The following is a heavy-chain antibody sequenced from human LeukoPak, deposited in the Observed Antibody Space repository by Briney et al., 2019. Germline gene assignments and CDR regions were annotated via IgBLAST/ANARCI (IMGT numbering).Heavy chain of an antibody. CDR3: ARDMSRRRATISGNFDY. CDR2: ISGSGRSGT. D-gene: IGHD5-12*01. Sequence: GGSLRLSCVASGFTFSTYAMTWVRQAPGKGLEWVSVISGSGRSGTNYADSVKGRFTISRDNSKNTLYLQMNSLRAEDTAVYYCARDMSRRRATISGNFDYWGQGTLVTVSS. J-gene: IGHJ4*02. V-gene: IGHV3-23*01. CDR1: GFTFSTYA.